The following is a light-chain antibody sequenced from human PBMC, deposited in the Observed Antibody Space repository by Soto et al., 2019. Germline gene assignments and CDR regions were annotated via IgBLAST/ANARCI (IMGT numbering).Light chain of an antibody. CDR1: QSVSSN. CDR3: QQYNNWPPLWT. CDR2: GAS. J-gene: IGKJ1*01. V-gene: IGKV3-15*01. Sequence: EIVMTQSPATLSVSPGERATLSSRASQSVSSNLACYQQKLGQAPRLHIYGASTRATGIPARFSGSGSGTEFTLTISSLQAEDFAVYYCQQYNNWPPLWTFGQGTKVEIK.